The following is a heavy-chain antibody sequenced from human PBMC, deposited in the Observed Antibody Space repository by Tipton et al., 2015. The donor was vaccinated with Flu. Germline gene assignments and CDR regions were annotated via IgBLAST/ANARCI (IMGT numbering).Heavy chain of an antibody. CDR3: ARRDFSNYVSEPKSWFDL. Sequence: TLSLTCAVYGGSFSTYSWTWIRQPPGKGLEWIGEINERGSTDYNPSLKSRLTISVDTSKNQFSLKLSSVTAADTAVYFCARRDFSNYVSEPKSWFDLWGQGTQVTVSS. CDR2: INERGST. V-gene: IGHV4-34*01. D-gene: IGHD4-11*01. CDR1: GGSFSTYS. J-gene: IGHJ5*02.